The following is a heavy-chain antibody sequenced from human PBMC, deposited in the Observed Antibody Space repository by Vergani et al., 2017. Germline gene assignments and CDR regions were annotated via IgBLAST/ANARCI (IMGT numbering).Heavy chain of an antibody. Sequence: QLQLQESGPGLVKPSETLSLTCTVSGGSISSSSYYWGWIRQPPGKGLGWIGSIYYSGSTYYNPSLKSRVTISVDTSKNQFSLKLSSVTAAETAVYYCGRVVSTNSRIAVASKLDYWGQGTLVTVSS. V-gene: IGHV4-39*01. CDR3: GRVVSTNSRIAVASKLDY. J-gene: IGHJ4*02. CDR1: GGSISSSSYY. D-gene: IGHD6-19*01. CDR2: IYYSGST.